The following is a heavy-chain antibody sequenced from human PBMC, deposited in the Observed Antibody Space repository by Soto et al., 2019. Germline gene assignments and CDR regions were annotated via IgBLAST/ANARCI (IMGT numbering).Heavy chain of an antibody. CDR3: ARHEAGWYFDS. CDR2: IYYSGST. Sequence: QLQLQESGPGLVKPSETLSLTCTVSRGSISIGTNYWAWIRQPPGKGLEWIANIYYSGSTFYNPSLKSRVTISLDTSKNQFSLKLRSVTAADTAVYYCARHEAGWYFDSWGQGTLVTFSS. D-gene: IGHD6-25*01. J-gene: IGHJ4*02. CDR1: RGSISIGTNY. V-gene: IGHV4-39*01.